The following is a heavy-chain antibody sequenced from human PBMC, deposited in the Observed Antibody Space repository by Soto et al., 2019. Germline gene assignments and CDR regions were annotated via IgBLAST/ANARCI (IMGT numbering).Heavy chain of an antibody. V-gene: IGHV1-8*01. CDR1: GYTFTSYD. J-gene: IGHJ3*02. Sequence: QVQLVQSGAEVKKPGASVKVSCKASGYTFTSYDINWVRQATGQGLEWMGWMNPNSGNTGYAQKFQGRVTMTRNTSIRTDYMELSSLRSDDTAVYYWARGINYYDSGDDAFDIWGQGTMVTVSS. CDR3: ARGINYYDSGDDAFDI. CDR2: MNPNSGNT. D-gene: IGHD3-10*01.